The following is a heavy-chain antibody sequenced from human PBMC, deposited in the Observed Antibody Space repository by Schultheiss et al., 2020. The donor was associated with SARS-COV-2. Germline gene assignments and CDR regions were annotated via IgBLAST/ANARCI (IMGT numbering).Heavy chain of an antibody. J-gene: IGHJ5*02. V-gene: IGHV4-34*01. CDR2: INHSGST. Sequence: SQTLSLTCAVYGGSFSGYYWSWIRQPPGKGLEWIGEINHSGSTNYNPSLKSRVTISVDTSKNQFSLKLSSVTAADTAVYYCARDLPYSSGFDPWGQGTLVTVSS. D-gene: IGHD6-25*01. CDR1: GGSFSGYY. CDR3: ARDLPYSSGFDP.